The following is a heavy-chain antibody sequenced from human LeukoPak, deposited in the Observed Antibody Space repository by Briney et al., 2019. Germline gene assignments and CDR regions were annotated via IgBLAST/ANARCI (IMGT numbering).Heavy chain of an antibody. CDR2: ISPGGGPT. J-gene: IGHJ4*02. D-gene: IGHD4-17*01. CDR1: GFPFSIYG. CDR3: ASTTVERPFDY. V-gene: IGHV3-23*01. Sequence: GGSLRLSCAGSGFPFSIYGMNWVRQAPGKGLEWVSGISPGGGPTYYADSVKGRFTISRDDSKNTLYLQMNNLRAEDTAVYYCASTTVERPFDYWGQGTLVTVSS.